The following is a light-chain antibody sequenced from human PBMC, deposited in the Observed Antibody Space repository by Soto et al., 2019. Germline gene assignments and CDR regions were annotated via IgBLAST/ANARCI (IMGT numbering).Light chain of an antibody. CDR3: QSYDSSLSAVV. CDR2: QNN. V-gene: IGLV1-40*01. CDR1: SSNIGAGYD. J-gene: IGLJ2*01. Sequence: QSVLTQPPSVSGAPGQRVSISCTGSSSNIGAGYDVHWYEHLPGTAPKLLIYQNNNRPSGVPDRFPGSKSGTSASLAITGLQAEDEADYYCQSYDSSLSAVVFGGGTKVTVL.